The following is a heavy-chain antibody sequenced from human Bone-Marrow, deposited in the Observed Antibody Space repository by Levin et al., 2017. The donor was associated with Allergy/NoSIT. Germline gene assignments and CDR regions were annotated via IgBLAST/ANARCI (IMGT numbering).Heavy chain of an antibody. V-gene: IGHV3-30*04. CDR3: AKPKYFGELTNFDY. D-gene: IGHD3-10*01. CDR1: GFSFTSQA. CDR2: ISKDESNK. Sequence: QPGESLKISCAASGFSFTSQAMHWVRQAPGRGLEWVAIISKDESNKYYADSVEGRFTISRDNARNMLYLEMNSLRAEDTAVYYCAKPKYFGELTNFDYWGQGTLVTVSS. J-gene: IGHJ4*02.